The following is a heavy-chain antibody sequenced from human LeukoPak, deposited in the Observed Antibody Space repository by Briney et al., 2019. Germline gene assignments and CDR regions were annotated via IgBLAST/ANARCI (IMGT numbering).Heavy chain of an antibody. CDR1: GGSISSGDYY. CDR3: AKEGGIVGATIFDY. J-gene: IGHJ4*02. V-gene: IGHV4-30-4*08. D-gene: IGHD1-26*01. CDR2: IYYSGST. Sequence: PSQTLSLTCTVSGGSISSGDYYWSWIRQPPGKGLEWIGYIYYSGSTYYNPSLKSRVTISVDTSKNQFSLKLSSVTAADTAVYYCAKEGGIVGATIFDYWGQGTLVTVSS.